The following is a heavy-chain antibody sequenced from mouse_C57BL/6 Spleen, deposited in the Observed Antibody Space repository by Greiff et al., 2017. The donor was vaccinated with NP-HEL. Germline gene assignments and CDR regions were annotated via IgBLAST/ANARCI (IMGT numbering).Heavy chain of an antibody. D-gene: IGHD1-1*01. CDR2: ISYDGSN. Sequence: DVKLQESGPGLVKPSQSLSLTCSVTGYSITSGSYWNWIRQFPGNTLEWMGYISYDGSNNYNPSLKNRISFTRDTSKNQFCLKLNSVTTEDTATDYCAPITTVVAPIAYWGQGTLVTVSA. CDR1: GYSITSGSY. CDR3: APITTVVAPIAY. J-gene: IGHJ3*01. V-gene: IGHV3-6*01.